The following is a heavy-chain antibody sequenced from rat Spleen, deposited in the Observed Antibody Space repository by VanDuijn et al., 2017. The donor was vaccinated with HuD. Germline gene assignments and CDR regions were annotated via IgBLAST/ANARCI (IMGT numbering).Heavy chain of an antibody. J-gene: IGHJ2*01. V-gene: IGHV5-31*01. Sequence: EVQLVESGGGLVQPGRSLKLSCVASGFTFNNYWMTWIRQAPGKGLEWIASITKTGDNTYYPDSVQGRFTISRDNAKNTLYLQLNSLKSEDTAIYYCARRGNNYAYFDYWGQGVMVTVSS. CDR3: ARRGNNYAYFDY. D-gene: IGHD1-10*01. CDR1: GFTFNNYW. CDR2: ITKTGDNT.